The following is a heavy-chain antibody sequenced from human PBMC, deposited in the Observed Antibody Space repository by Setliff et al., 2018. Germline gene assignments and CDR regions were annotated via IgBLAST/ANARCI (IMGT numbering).Heavy chain of an antibody. Sequence: PSETLSLTCTVSGDSISSGDYFWSWIRQPPGKGLEWIVYIYHSGSAYYNPSLKSRVTMSVDTSKNQFSLHLTYVTAADTAVYYCAREVGTSTSSDAFDVRGQGMMVAVSS. V-gene: IGHV4-30-4*08. CDR3: AREVGTSTSSDAFDV. CDR1: GDSISSGDYF. D-gene: IGHD1-26*01. J-gene: IGHJ3*01. CDR2: IYHSGSA.